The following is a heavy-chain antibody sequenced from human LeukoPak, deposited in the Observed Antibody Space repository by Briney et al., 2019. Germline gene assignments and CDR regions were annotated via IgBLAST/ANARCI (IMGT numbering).Heavy chain of an antibody. CDR3: ARFTLRGVHDY. J-gene: IGHJ4*02. CDR1: GGSISSYY. CDR2: IYYSGST. D-gene: IGHD3-16*01. V-gene: IGHV4-59*12. Sequence: SETLSLTCTVSGGSISSYYWSWIRQPPGKGLEWIGYIYYSGSTNYNPSLKSRVTMSVDTSKNQFSLKLSSVTAADTAVYYCARFTLRGVHDYWGQGTLVTVSS.